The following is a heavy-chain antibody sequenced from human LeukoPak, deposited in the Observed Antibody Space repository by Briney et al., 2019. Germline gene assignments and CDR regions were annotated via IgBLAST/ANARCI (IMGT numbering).Heavy chain of an antibody. Sequence: PSETLSLTCTVSAGSICRSSHHWGWIRQSPGKGLEWIGSIYYGRTTYYNPSLNSRVTISVVTSKNQFSLQLNSVTATDTTVYYCVRHDGRGGATMGALDSWGQGSLVTVSS. J-gene: IGHJ4*02. V-gene: IGHV4-39*01. CDR3: VRHDGRGGATMGALDS. CDR2: IYYGRTT. D-gene: IGHD5-12*01. CDR1: AGSICRSSHH.